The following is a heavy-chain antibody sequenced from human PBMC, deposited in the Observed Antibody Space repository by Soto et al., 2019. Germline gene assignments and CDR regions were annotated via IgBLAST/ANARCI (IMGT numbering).Heavy chain of an antibody. CDR3: ARTYGPNFDY. J-gene: IGHJ4*02. Sequence: PSETMSLTCTVSGDSISSYDWSWIRQPPGKGLEWIGYIYYSGSTNYNPSLKSRVTISVDTSKNQFSLKLSSVTAADTALYYCARTYGPNFDYWGQGTLVTVSS. V-gene: IGHV4-59*01. D-gene: IGHD3-10*01. CDR2: IYYSGST. CDR1: GDSISSYD.